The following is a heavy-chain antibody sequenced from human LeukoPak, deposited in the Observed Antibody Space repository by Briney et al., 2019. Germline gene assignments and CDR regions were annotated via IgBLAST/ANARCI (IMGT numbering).Heavy chain of an antibody. D-gene: IGHD2-2*01. Sequence: SETLSLTCAVYGGSFSGYYWSWIRQPAGKGLEWIGRIYTSGSTNYNPSLKSRVTMSVDTSKNQFSLKLSSVTAADTAVYYCARDTWKYQLPYYYYYYGMDVWGQGTTVTVSS. CDR3: ARDTWKYQLPYYYYYYGMDV. CDR1: GGSFSGYY. J-gene: IGHJ6*02. CDR2: IYTSGST. V-gene: IGHV4-4*07.